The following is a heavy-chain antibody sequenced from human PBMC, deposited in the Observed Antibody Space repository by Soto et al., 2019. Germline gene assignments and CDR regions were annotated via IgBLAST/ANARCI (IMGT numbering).Heavy chain of an antibody. Sequence: SQTLSLTCVISGDSVSSNSAAWNWIRQSPSRGLEWLGRTYYRSKWYNDYAVSVKSRITINPDTSKNQFSLQLNSVTPEDTAVYYCARHIFKAALRRFFYYYGMDVRGQGTTVTVSS. V-gene: IGHV6-1*01. CDR1: GDSVSSNSAA. J-gene: IGHJ6*02. CDR3: ARHIFKAALRRFFYYYGMDV. D-gene: IGHD4-17*01. CDR2: TYYRSKWYN.